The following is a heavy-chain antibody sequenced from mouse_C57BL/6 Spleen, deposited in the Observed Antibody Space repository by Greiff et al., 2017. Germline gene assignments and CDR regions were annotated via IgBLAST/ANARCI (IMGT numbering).Heavy chain of an antibody. CDR2: IDPSDSYT. CDR1: GYTFTSYW. CDR3: ARGGGMDY. Sequence: QVQLQPPGAELVMPGASVKLSCKASGYTFTSYWMHWVKQRPGQGLEWIGEIDPSDSYTNYNQKFKGKSTLTVDKSSSTAYMQLSSLTSEDSAVYYCARGGGMDYWGQGTSVTVSS. V-gene: IGHV1-69*01. J-gene: IGHJ4*01.